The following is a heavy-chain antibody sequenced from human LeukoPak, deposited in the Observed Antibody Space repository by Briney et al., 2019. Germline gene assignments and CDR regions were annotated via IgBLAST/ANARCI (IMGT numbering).Heavy chain of an antibody. CDR2: IYSGDIT. Sequence: PGGSLRLSCAASGFSVSNNYMSWVRQAPGKGLEWVSVIYSGDITYYTDSVKGRFTISRDNAKNSLYLQMNSLRAEDTALYYCAKDSSPGYYYDSSGPDYWGQGTLVTVSS. V-gene: IGHV3-53*05. J-gene: IGHJ4*02. CDR1: GFSVSNNY. CDR3: AKDSSPGYYYDSSGPDY. D-gene: IGHD3-22*01.